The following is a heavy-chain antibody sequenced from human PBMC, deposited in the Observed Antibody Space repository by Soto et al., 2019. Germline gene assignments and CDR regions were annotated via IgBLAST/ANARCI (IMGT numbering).Heavy chain of an antibody. Sequence: SETLSLTCAVYGGSFSGYYWSWIRQPPGKGLEWIGEINNSGSTNYNPSLKSRVTISVETSKNQFSLKLSPVTAADTAVYYCARDGLWGSGYLGRYFDYWGQGTLVTVSS. CDR1: GGSFSGYY. CDR3: ARDGLWGSGYLGRYFDY. CDR2: INNSGST. D-gene: IGHD3-22*01. J-gene: IGHJ4*02. V-gene: IGHV4-34*01.